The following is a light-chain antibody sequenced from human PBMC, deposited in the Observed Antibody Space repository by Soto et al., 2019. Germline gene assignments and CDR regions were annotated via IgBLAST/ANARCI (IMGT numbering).Light chain of an antibody. CDR3: QQYNSYPYT. V-gene: IGKV1-5*03. CDR2: KAS. J-gene: IGKJ2*01. Sequence: DIQMTQSPSTLSASVGDRVTITCRASQSISSWLAWYQQKPGKAPKLLIYKASSLESGGPSRFSGSGSGTDFTLTISSLQPDEFATYYCQQYNSYPYTFGQGTKLEIK. CDR1: QSISSW.